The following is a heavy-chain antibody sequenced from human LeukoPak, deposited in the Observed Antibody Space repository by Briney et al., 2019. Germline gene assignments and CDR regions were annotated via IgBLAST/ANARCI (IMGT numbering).Heavy chain of an antibody. CDR1: GFTFSSYE. CDR3: ARTMYSNYVFDY. D-gene: IGHD4-11*01. CDR2: ISSSGSTI. Sequence: PGGSLRLSCAASGFTFSSYEMNWVRQAPGKGLEWVSYISSSGSTIYYADSVKGRFTISRDNAKNSLYLQMNSLRAEDTAVYYCARTMYSNYVFDYWGQGTLATVSS. J-gene: IGHJ4*02. V-gene: IGHV3-48*03.